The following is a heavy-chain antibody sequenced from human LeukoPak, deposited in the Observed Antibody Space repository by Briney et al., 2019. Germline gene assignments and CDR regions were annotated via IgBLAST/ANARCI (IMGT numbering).Heavy chain of an antibody. V-gene: IGHV3-7*01. CDR3: ARDGWGVTSLNWFDP. Sequence: PGGSLRLSCAVSGFNFRDHWMDWVRQAPGKGLQWVGHIKQDGDEKNYVDSVKGRFTISRDNAKNSLYLQMNTLRAEDTAVYYCARDGWGVTSLNWFDPWGQGTLVTVSS. D-gene: IGHD4-17*01. CDR2: IKQDGDEK. J-gene: IGHJ5*02. CDR1: GFNFRDHW.